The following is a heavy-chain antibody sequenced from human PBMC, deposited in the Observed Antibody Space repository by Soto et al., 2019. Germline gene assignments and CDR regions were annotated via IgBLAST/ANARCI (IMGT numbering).Heavy chain of an antibody. CDR2: IYTSGST. CDR1: GGSISRYY. Sequence: SETLSLTCTVSGGSISRYYWSWIRQPAGKGLEWIGRIYTSGSTNYNPSLKSRVTMSVDTSKNQFSLKLSSVTAADTAVYYRARGGLGYYYYGMDVWGQGTTVTVSS. V-gene: IGHV4-4*07. CDR3: ARGGLGYYYYGMDV. J-gene: IGHJ6*02.